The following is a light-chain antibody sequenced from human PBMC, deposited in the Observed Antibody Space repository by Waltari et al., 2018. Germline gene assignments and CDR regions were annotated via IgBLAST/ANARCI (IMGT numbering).Light chain of an antibody. CDR3: QQYSDGYT. CDR2: GAA. J-gene: IGKJ2*01. V-gene: IGKV3-15*01. Sequence: EVLMTQSPATVSVSPGEGATLSCWASQSVRNNVAWFQQTPGQAHRLLIYGAAPRANGIPARFSGSGAGTGFSLTISGLQSEDFAVYYCQQYSDGYTFGQGTKLEIK. CDR1: QSVRNN.